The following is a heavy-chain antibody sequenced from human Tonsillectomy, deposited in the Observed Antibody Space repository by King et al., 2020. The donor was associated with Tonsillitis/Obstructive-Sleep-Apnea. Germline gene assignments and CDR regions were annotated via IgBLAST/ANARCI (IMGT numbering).Heavy chain of an antibody. Sequence: VQLVQSGGGVVQPGRSLRLSCAASGFTFSNYAMHWVRQAPGKGLEWVAIVSYDGSNKYYADSVKGRFTISRDNSKNTLYLQMNSLRAEDTAVYYCARDPSYYASGSYYNNRWSAFDIWGQGTMVTVSS. CDR2: VSYDGSNK. V-gene: IGHV3-30*04. CDR1: GFTFSNYA. D-gene: IGHD3-10*01. CDR3: ARDPSYYASGSYYNNRWSAFDI. J-gene: IGHJ3*02.